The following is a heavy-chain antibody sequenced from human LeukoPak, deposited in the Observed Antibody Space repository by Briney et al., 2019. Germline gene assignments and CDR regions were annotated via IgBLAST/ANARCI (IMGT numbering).Heavy chain of an antibody. Sequence: ASVKVSCKACAYTFTSYGISWVRQVPGQGLEWMGRISAYNGNTNYAQKLQGRVTMTTDTSTSTAYMELRSLRSDDTAVYYCARDRGYCSSTSCRLDYWGQGTLVTVSS. D-gene: IGHD2-2*01. V-gene: IGHV1-18*01. CDR3: ARDRGYCSSTSCRLDY. J-gene: IGHJ4*02. CDR2: ISAYNGNT. CDR1: AYTFTSYG.